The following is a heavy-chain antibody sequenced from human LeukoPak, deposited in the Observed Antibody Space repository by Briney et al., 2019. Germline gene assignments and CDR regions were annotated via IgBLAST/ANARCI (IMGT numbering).Heavy chain of an antibody. J-gene: IGHJ4*02. D-gene: IGHD2-8*01. CDR1: GYSFTSYW. V-gene: IGHV5-51*01. Sequence: PGESLKISCQASGYSFTSYWIGWVRQMPGKGLEWMGLIYPGDSDTRYGPSFQGQVTISADKSITTAHLQWNSLKASDTAMYYCARLGYCSNGVCSNLDYWGQGTLVTVSS. CDR3: ARLGYCSNGVCSNLDY. CDR2: IYPGDSDT.